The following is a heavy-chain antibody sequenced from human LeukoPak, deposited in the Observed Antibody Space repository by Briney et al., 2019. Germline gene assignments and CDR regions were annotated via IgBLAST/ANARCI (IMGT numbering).Heavy chain of an antibody. CDR3: ARGPWIQLWSENFDY. CDR1: GGSISSYY. V-gene: IGHV4-4*07. D-gene: IGHD5-18*01. Sequence: SETLSLTCTVSGGSISSYYWSWIRQPAGKGLEWIGRIYTSGSTNYNPSLKSRVTMSVDTSKDQFSLKLSSVTAADTAVYYCARGPWIQLWSENFDYWGQGTLVTVSS. CDR2: IYTSGST. J-gene: IGHJ4*02.